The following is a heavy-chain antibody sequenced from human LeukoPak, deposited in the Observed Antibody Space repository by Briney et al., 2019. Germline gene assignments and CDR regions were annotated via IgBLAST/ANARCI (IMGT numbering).Heavy chain of an antibody. CDR3: ARGLGDYYDTSGYEYYFDY. J-gene: IGHJ4*02. V-gene: IGHV4-4*07. CDR2: IYTSGST. Sequence: PSETLSLTCTVSGGSISSYYWSWIRQPAGKGLEWIGRIYTSGSTNYNPSLKSRVTMSVDTSKSQFSLKLSSVTAADTAVYYCARGLGDYYDTSGYEYYFDYWGQGTLVTVSS. CDR1: GGSISSYY. D-gene: IGHD3-22*01.